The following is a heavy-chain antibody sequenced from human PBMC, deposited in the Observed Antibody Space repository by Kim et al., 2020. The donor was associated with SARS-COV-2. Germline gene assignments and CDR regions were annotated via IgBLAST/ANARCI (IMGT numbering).Heavy chain of an antibody. CDR1: GYTFTTYD. CDR2: MNPNSGNT. D-gene: IGHD1-26*01. V-gene: IGHV1-8*02. CDR3: ARKGASDY. Sequence: ASVKVSCKASGYTFTTYDINWVRQATGQGLEWMGWMNPNSGNTGYAQEFQGRVTMTRDASISTAYMELSSLKSEDTAVYYCARKGASDYWGQGTQVTVSS. J-gene: IGHJ4*02.